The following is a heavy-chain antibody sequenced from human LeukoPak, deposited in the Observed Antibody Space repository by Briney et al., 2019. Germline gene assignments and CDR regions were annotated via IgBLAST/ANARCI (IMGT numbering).Heavy chain of an antibody. CDR2: ISSSGSTI. J-gene: IGHJ6*04. D-gene: IGHD3-10*02. Sequence: PGGSLRLSCAASGFTFGSYEMNWVRQAPGKGLEWVSYISSSGSTIYYADSVKGRFTISRDNAKNSLYLQMNSLRAEETAVYYCAELGITMIGGVWGKGTTVTISS. V-gene: IGHV3-48*03. CDR1: GFTFGSYE. CDR3: AELGITMIGGV.